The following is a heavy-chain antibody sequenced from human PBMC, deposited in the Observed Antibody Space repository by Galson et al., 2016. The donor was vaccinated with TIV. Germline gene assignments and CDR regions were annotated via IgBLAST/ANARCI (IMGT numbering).Heavy chain of an antibody. J-gene: IGHJ6*02. CDR2: INPATGDP. V-gene: IGHV7-4-1*02. Sequence: SVKVSCKASGYTFSIYGMNWVRQAPGQGLEWMGWINPATGDPTDDQGFTGRFVFSSDTSVSTTYLQISSLKAEDTAVYYCASLRYGNYYGVDVWGQGTTVTVSS. D-gene: IGHD3-9*01. CDR3: ASLRYGNYYGVDV. CDR1: GYTFSIYG.